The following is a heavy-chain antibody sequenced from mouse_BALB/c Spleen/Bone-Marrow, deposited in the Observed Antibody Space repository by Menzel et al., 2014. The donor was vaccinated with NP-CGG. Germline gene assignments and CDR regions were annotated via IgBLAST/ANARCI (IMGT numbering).Heavy chain of an antibody. CDR1: GITFSSYG. CDR3: TRNGFYYYGSSRYFTMDY. CDR2: INSDGFYT. Sequence: EVKLMESGGDLVKPGGSLKLSCAASGITFSSYGMSWVRQTPDKRLEWVASINSDGFYTYYSDSVKGRFTISRDNAKNTLYLQMSSLKSEDTAMYYCTRNGFYYYGSSRYFTMDYWGQGTSVTVSS. V-gene: IGHV5-6*01. J-gene: IGHJ4*01. D-gene: IGHD1-1*01.